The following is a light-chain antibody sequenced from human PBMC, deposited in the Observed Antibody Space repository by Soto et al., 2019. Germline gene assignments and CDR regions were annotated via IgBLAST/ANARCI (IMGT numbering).Light chain of an antibody. CDR3: QQYNNWPPWT. J-gene: IGKJ1*01. CDR1: QSISSY. Sequence: DIQMTQSPSSLSASVGDRVTIPCRASQSISSYLNWYQQKPGKAPKLLISAASSLQSGVPSRFSGSGSGTEFTLTISSLQSEDFAVYYCQQYNNWPPWTFGQGTKVDIK. V-gene: IGKV1-39*01. CDR2: AAS.